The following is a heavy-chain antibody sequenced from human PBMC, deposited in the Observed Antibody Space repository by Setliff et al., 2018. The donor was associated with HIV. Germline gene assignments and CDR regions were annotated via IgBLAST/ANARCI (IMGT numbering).Heavy chain of an antibody. J-gene: IGHJ4*02. CDR3: AKAVPDYGDYYFDY. D-gene: IGHD4-17*01. CDR2: MNPNSGNT. CDR1: GYTFTNYD. Sequence: ASVKVSCKASGYTFTNYDINWVRQATGQGLEWVGWMNPNSGNTGYAQKFQGRVTMTRNTSRNTAYMELRSLRSEDTAMYYCAKAVPDYGDYYFDYWGQGTLVTISS. V-gene: IGHV1-8*02.